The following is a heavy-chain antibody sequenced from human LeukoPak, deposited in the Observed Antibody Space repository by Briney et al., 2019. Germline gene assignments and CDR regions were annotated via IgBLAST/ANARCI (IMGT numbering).Heavy chain of an antibody. V-gene: IGHV4-39*07. CDR3: ARKDGDF. CDR2: IYYSGST. Sequence: SETLSLTCTVSGDSISSTNYYWGWIRQPPGKGLEWIGSIYYSGSTFNNPSLKSRVTISVDTSKNQFSLKVSSVTAADTAVYYCARKDGDFWGHGTLVTVSS. J-gene: IGHJ4*01. CDR1: GDSISSTNYY.